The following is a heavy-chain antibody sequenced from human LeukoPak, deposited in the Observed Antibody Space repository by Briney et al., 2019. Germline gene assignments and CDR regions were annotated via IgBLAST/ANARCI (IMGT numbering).Heavy chain of an antibody. CDR3: ATLSVVVVPAELN. Sequence: PGGSLRLSCEASGFTFSRYSLTWVRQAPGKGLEWVSSISSSSSYIYYADSVKGRFTISRDNAKNSLYLQMNSLRAEDTAVYYCATLSVVVVPAELNWGQGTLVTVSS. CDR2: ISSSSSYI. D-gene: IGHD2-15*01. V-gene: IGHV3-21*04. CDR1: GFTFSRYS. J-gene: IGHJ4*02.